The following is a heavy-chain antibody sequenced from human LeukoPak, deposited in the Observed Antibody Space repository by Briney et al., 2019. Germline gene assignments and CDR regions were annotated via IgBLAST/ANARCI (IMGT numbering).Heavy chain of an antibody. Sequence: SETLSLTCTVSGVPISSYYWSWIRQPPGKPLEWIGHIYYSGSTNYSLSLKSRATISVDTSKNQISLKLSSVTAADTAVYYCARDLEVMVRAVDIWGQGAMVTVSS. D-gene: IGHD5-18*01. CDR2: IYYSGST. CDR3: ARDLEVMVRAVDI. V-gene: IGHV4-59*01. J-gene: IGHJ3*02. CDR1: GVPISSYY.